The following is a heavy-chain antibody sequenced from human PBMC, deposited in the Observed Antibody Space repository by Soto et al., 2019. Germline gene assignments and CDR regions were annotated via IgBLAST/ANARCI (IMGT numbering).Heavy chain of an antibody. CDR3: ARALLASGSYSTYYYYYGMDV. Sequence: SETLSLTCAVYGGSFSGYYWSWIRQPPGKGLEWIGEINHSGSTNYNPSLKSRVTISVDTSKNQFSLKLSSVTAADTAMYYCARALLASGSYSTYYYYYGMDVWGQGTTVTVSS. V-gene: IGHV4-34*01. CDR2: INHSGST. D-gene: IGHD3-10*01. CDR1: GGSFSGYY. J-gene: IGHJ6*02.